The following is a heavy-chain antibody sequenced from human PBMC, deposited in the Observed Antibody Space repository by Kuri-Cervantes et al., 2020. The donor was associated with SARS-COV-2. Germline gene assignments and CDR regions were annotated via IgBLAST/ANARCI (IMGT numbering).Heavy chain of an antibody. CDR3: ARPMYSGSYYGGWGTFDY. CDR2: INPNSGDT. D-gene: IGHD1-26*01. CDR1: GYTFTGYY. V-gene: IGHV1-2*02. J-gene: IGHJ4*02. Sequence: ASVKVSCKASGYTFTGYYMHWVRQAPGQGLEWMGWINPNSGDTNYAQKFQGRVTMTRDTSISTAYMELSRLRSDDTAVYYCARPMYSGSYYGGWGTFDYWGQGTLVTVSS.